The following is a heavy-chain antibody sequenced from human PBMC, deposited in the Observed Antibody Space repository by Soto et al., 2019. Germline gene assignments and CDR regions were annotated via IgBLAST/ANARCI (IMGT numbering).Heavy chain of an antibody. J-gene: IGHJ4*02. CDR2: ISYDGSNK. Sequence: QVQLVESGGGVVQPGRSLRLSCAASGFTFSSYGMHWVRQAPGKGLEWVAVISYDGSNKYYADSVKGRFTISRDNSKNTLYLQMNSLRAEDTAVYYCAKDPGYCSGGSCYYFDYWGQGTLVTASS. CDR1: GFTFSSYG. D-gene: IGHD2-15*01. V-gene: IGHV3-30*18. CDR3: AKDPGYCSGGSCYYFDY.